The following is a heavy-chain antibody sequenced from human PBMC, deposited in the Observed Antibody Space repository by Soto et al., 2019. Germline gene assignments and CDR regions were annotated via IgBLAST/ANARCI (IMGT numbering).Heavy chain of an antibody. CDR2: LNPNSGDT. J-gene: IGHJ4*02. D-gene: IGHD6-19*01. CDR1: GYTFSSYD. V-gene: IGHV1-8*01. CDR3: ATSGGGWYLY. Sequence: QVQLVQSGAEVKKPGASVKVSCKASGYTFSSYDINWVRQATGQGLEWMGWLNPNSGDTGYAQKFQGRVTLTRNTSITYAYIELSSLRSDETAVYSCATSGGGWYLYWGQGPLVTVSS.